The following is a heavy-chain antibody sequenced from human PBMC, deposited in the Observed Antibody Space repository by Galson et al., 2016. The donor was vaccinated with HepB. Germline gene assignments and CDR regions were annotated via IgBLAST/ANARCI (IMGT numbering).Heavy chain of an antibody. D-gene: IGHD3-10*01. CDR2: ISPKLRTT. V-gene: IGHV1-69*13. Sequence: SVKVSCKAPGGTFANYAISWVRQAPGQGLEWMGGISPKLRTTDYAQKFQGRVSISADESTSTAYLEVRSLSSEDTAVYYCARRLLFLRGNYGMDVWDQGSTVTVSS. CDR1: GGTFANYA. CDR3: ARRLLFLRGNYGMDV. J-gene: IGHJ6*02.